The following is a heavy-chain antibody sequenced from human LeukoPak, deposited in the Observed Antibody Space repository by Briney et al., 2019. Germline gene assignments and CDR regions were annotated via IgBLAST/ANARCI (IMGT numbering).Heavy chain of an antibody. V-gene: IGHV3-23*01. CDR1: GFTFSSYA. CDR3: AKPKSGSYPGYYFDY. J-gene: IGHJ4*02. Sequence: GGSLRLSCAASGFTFSSYAMSWIRQPPGKGLEWVAAIVGSGGSTYYADSVKGRFTISRDNSKNTLYLQMNSLRAEDTAVYYCAKPKSGSYPGYYFDYWGQGTLVTVSS. CDR2: IVGSGGST. D-gene: IGHD1-26*01.